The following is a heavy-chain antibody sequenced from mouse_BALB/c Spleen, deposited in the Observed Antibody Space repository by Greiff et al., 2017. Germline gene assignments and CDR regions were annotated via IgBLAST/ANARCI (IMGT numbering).Heavy chain of an antibody. D-gene: IGHD1-1*01. CDR2: IWAGGST. CDR3: ASDYYGSSYESAWFAY. J-gene: IGHJ3*01. CDR1: GFSLTSYG. V-gene: IGHV2-9*02. Sequence: VKLMESGPGLVAPSQSLSITCTVSGFSLTSYGVHWVRQPPGKGLEWLGVIWAGGSTNYNSALMSRLSISKDNSKSQVFLKMNSLQTDDTAMYYCASDYYGSSYESAWFAYWGQGTLVTVSA.